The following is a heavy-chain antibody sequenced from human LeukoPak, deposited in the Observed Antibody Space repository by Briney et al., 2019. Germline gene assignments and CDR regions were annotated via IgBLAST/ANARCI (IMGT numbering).Heavy chain of an antibody. CDR2: ISAYNGNT. Sequence: GASVKVSCKASGYTFTSYGISWVRQAPGQGLEWMGWISAYNGNTNYAQKLQGRVTMTTDTSTSTAYMELRSLRSEDTAVYYCAKRHPDYSESNGHLFDWGQGTLVTVSS. J-gene: IGHJ4*02. CDR3: AKRHPDYSESNGHLFD. CDR1: GYTFTSYG. V-gene: IGHV1-18*01. D-gene: IGHD3-22*01.